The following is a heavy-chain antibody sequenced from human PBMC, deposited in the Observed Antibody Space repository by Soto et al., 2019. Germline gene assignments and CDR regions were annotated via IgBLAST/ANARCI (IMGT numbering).Heavy chain of an antibody. CDR1: GFTFSSYA. CDR2: ISGSGGST. D-gene: IGHD2-2*02. J-gene: IGHJ4*02. Sequence: EVQLLESGGGLVQPGGSLRLSCAASGFTFSSYAMSWVRQAPGKGLEWVSAISGSGGSTYYADSVKGRFTISRDNSKNTLYLQMNSLRAEDTAVYYCAKDEASSVVVPAAIGDYWGQGTLVTVSS. CDR3: AKDEASSVVVPAAIGDY. V-gene: IGHV3-23*01.